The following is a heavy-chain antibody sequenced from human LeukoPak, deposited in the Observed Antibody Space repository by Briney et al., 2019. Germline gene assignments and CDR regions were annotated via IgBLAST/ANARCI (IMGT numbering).Heavy chain of an antibody. D-gene: IGHD2-15*01. J-gene: IGHJ4*02. CDR1: GFTFSSYE. CDR3: IAGTVAPN. Sequence: GGSLRLSCETSGFTFSSYEMNWVRQAPGKGLEWVGFIRSKAYGGTTEYAASVKGRFTISRDDSKSIAYLQMNSLKTEDTAVYYCIAGTVAPNWGQGTLVTVSS. V-gene: IGHV3-49*04. CDR2: IRSKAYGGTT.